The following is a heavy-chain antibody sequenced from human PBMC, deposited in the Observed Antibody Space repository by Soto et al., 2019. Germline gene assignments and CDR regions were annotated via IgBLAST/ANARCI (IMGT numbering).Heavy chain of an antibody. CDR3: ARESEH. Sequence: PGGSLRLSCAASGFTFSNYGMSWVRQAPGKGLEWVSTITGSAGGTYYADSMKGRFTISRDNSKSTLYLQMYSLRVEDTAVYYCARESEHWGQGTLVTVSS. CDR2: ITGSAGGT. CDR1: GFTFSNYG. J-gene: IGHJ4*02. D-gene: IGHD1-1*01. V-gene: IGHV3-23*01.